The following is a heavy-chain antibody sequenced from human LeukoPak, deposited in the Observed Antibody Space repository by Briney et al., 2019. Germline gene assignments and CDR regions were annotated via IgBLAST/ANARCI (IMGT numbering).Heavy chain of an antibody. CDR3: ARDPGRIQLWSAAPCFDY. V-gene: IGHV3-48*04. D-gene: IGHD5-18*01. CDR1: GFTFSGYT. J-gene: IGHJ4*02. CDR2: ISSSSGSTI. Sequence: GGSLRLSCAASGFTFSGYTINWVRQAPGKGLEWVSYISSSSGSTIYYADSVKGRFTISRDNAKNSLYLQMNSLRAEDTAVYYCARDPGRIQLWSAAPCFDYWGQGTLVTVSS.